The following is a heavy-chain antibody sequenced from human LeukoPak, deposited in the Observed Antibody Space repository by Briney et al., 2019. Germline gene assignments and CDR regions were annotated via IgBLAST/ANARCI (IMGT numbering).Heavy chain of an antibody. V-gene: IGHV4-4*09. CDR2: IYTSGST. J-gene: IGHJ5*02. CDR3: AVTIFGVSYNWFDP. D-gene: IGHD3-3*01. CDR1: GGSITSYY. Sequence: PSQTLSLTCTVSGGSITSYYWSWIRQPPGKGLEWIGYIYTSGSTNYNPTLTSRVTISVDTSKNQFSLKLSSVTAADTAVYYCAVTIFGVSYNWFDPWGQGTLVTVSS.